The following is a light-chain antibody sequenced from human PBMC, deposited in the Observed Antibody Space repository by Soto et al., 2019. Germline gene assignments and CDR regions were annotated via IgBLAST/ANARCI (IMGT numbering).Light chain of an antibody. CDR3: QQYDIFWTM. V-gene: IGKV3-15*01. Sequence: EIVMTQSPATLSVSPGERATLSCRASQSVSSNLAWYQQKPGQAPRLLIYGASTRATGFPARFSGSGSGTEFTLTISSPKPDDFTTYYCQQYDIFWTMFGQGTKVEV. J-gene: IGKJ1*01. CDR2: GAS. CDR1: QSVSSN.